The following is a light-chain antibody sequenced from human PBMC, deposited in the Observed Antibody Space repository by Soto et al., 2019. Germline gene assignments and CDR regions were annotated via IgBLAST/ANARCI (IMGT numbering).Light chain of an antibody. CDR3: QHYNSYSWT. V-gene: IGKV1-5*01. Sequence: DIQMTQSPSTLSASVGDRVTITCRASQSITIWLAWYQQKPGKAPKLLIFDASSLESGVSSRFSGSGSGTEFTLTISNLQPDDFATYYCQHYNSYSWTFGQGTKVEIK. J-gene: IGKJ1*01. CDR1: QSITIW. CDR2: DAS.